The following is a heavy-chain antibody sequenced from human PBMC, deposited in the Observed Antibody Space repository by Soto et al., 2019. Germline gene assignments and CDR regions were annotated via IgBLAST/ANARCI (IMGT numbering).Heavy chain of an antibody. CDR1: GFTFSSYA. J-gene: IGHJ4*02. CDR3: ARDSHEYYDSTSGPFDY. CDR2: ISYDGSNK. D-gene: IGHD3-22*01. V-gene: IGHV3-30-3*01. Sequence: GGSLRLSCAASGFTFSSYAMHWVRQAPGKGLEWVAVISYDGSNKYYADSVKGRFTISRDNSKNTLYLQMNSLRAEDTAVYYCARDSHEYYDSTSGPFDYWGQGTLVTVSS.